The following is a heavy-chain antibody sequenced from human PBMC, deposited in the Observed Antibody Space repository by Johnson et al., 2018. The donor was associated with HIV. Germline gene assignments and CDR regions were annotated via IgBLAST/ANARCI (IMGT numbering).Heavy chain of an antibody. CDR1: GFTFSDYY. V-gene: IGHV3-11*06. CDR3: AKASDNRFAFDI. D-gene: IGHD1-14*01. Sequence: QVQLVESGGGLVKPGGSLRLSCAASGFTFSDYYMSWIRQAPGKGLEWVSYSADSVKGRFTISRDNSKNTLYLQMNSLRAEDTAVYYCAKASDNRFAFDIWGQGTMVTVSS. J-gene: IGHJ3*02.